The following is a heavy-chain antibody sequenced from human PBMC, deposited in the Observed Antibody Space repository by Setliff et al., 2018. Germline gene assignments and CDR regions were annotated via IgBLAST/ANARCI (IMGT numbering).Heavy chain of an antibody. V-gene: IGHV4-39*01. Sequence: SETLSLTCTVSGGSISTSSHHWVWIRQSPGKGLEWIGTIYSSGTTYYILSLKSRVTISLDTSKSQFSLNLGSVTAADTAVYYCTRRPRGRAAFDIWGQGTMVTVSS. D-gene: IGHD3-10*01. J-gene: IGHJ3*02. CDR3: TRRPRGRAAFDI. CDR1: GGSISTSSHH. CDR2: IYSSGTT.